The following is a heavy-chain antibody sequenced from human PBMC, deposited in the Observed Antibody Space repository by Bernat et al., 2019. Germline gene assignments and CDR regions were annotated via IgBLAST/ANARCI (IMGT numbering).Heavy chain of an antibody. CDR2: IIPIFGTA. CDR1: GGTFSSYA. CDR3: ARVLNDIVVVPAAEPDAFDI. D-gene: IGHD2-2*01. J-gene: IGHJ3*02. V-gene: IGHV1-69*01. Sequence: QVQLVQSGAEVKKPGSSVKVSCKASGGTFSSYAISWVRQAPGQGLEWMGGIIPIFGTANYAQKFQGRVTITADESTSTAYMELSSLRSEDTAVYYCARVLNDIVVVPAAEPDAFDIWGQGTMVTVSS.